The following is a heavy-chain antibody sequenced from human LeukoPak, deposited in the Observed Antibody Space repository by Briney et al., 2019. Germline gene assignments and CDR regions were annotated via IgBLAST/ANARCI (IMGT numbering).Heavy chain of an antibody. J-gene: IGHJ4*02. Sequence: ASVKVSCKASGYTFTSYYMHWVRQAPGQGLEWMGIINPNGGSTRYTQKLQDRVIMTRDTSTSTVYMELSSLGSKDTAVYYCARVRGGGSYFDYWGQGTLVTVSS. CDR2: INPNGGST. CDR3: ARVRGGGSYFDY. CDR1: GYTFTSYY. D-gene: IGHD1-26*01. V-gene: IGHV1-46*01.